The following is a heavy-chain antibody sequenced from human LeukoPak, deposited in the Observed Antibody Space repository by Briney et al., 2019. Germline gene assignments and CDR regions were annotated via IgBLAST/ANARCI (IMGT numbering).Heavy chain of an antibody. V-gene: IGHV1-69*13. CDR1: GGTFSSYA. CDR2: IIPIFGTA. D-gene: IGHD6-13*01. CDR3: ARVGAAAGTGYYYGMDV. J-gene: IGHJ6*02. Sequence: SVKVSCKASGGTFSSYAISWVRQAPGQGLEWMGGIIPIFGTANYAQEFQGRVTITADESTSTAYMELSSLRSEDTAVYYCARVGAAAGTGYYYGMDVWGQGTTVTVSS.